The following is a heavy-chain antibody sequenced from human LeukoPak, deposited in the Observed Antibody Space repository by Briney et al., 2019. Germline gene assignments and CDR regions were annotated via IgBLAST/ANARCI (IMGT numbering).Heavy chain of an antibody. V-gene: IGHV3-30*01. Sequence: GGSLTLSCAASGFTFSSYAMHWVRQAPGKGLEWVAVISYDGSNKYYADSVKGRFTISRDNSKNTLYLQMNSLRAEDTAVYYCARSYYYYYYMDVWGKGTTVTVSS. CDR2: ISYDGSNK. J-gene: IGHJ6*03. CDR3: ARSYYYYYYMDV. CDR1: GFTFSSYA.